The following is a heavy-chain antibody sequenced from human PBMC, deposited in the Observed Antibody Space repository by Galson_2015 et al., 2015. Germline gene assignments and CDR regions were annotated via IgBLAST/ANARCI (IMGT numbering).Heavy chain of an antibody. V-gene: IGHV3-11*01. CDR3: TRDRGCSGGSCYEPYYYGMDV. Sequence: SLRLSCAASGFTFSDYYMSWIRQAPGKGLEWVSYTNTGGSTTYFADSEKGRFTISRDNAKNSLYLQMNSLRAEDTAVYYCTRDRGCSGGSCYEPYYYGMDVWGQGTTVTVSS. CDR2: TNTGGSTT. D-gene: IGHD2-15*01. CDR1: GFTFSDYY. J-gene: IGHJ6*02.